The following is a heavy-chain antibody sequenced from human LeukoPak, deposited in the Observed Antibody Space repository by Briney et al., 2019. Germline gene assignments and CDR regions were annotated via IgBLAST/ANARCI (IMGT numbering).Heavy chain of an antibody. CDR3: ARDGYYYGSGSYAPPIDY. J-gene: IGHJ4*02. CDR2: ISSSSSYI. D-gene: IGHD3-10*01. CDR1: GFTFSSYS. Sequence: GGSLRLSCAASGFTFSSYSMNWVRQAPGKGLEWVSSISSSSSYIYYADSVKGRFTISRDNAKNSLYLQMNSLRAEDTAVYYCARDGYYYGSGSYAPPIDYWGQGTLVTVSS. V-gene: IGHV3-21*01.